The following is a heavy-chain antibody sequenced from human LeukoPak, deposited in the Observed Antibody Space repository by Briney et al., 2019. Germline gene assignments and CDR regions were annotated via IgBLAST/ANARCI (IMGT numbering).Heavy chain of an antibody. CDR2: INAGNGNT. CDR1: GYTFTSYA. V-gene: IGHV1-3*01. J-gene: IGHJ5*02. D-gene: IGHD6-19*01. Sequence: ASVKVSCKASGYTFTSYAMHWVRQAPGQRLEWMGWINAGNGNTKYSQKFQGRVTITRDTSASTAYMELSSLRSDDTAVYYCARDDPNSSGWYRFWFDPWGQGTLVTVSS. CDR3: ARDDPNSSGWYRFWFDP.